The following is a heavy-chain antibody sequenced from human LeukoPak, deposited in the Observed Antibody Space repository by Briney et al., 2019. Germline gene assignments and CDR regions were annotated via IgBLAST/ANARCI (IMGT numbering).Heavy chain of an antibody. CDR3: ARNGERQLRYNDAFDI. D-gene: IGHD1-1*01. J-gene: IGHJ3*02. V-gene: IGHV3-64*01. CDR2: ISSNGGST. Sequence: GGSLRLSCAASGFTFSSYAMHWVRQAPGKGLEYVSAISSNGGSTYYANSVKGRFTISRDNSKNTLYLQMGSLRAEDMAVYYCARNGERQLRYNDAFDIWGQGTMVTVSS. CDR1: GFTFSSYA.